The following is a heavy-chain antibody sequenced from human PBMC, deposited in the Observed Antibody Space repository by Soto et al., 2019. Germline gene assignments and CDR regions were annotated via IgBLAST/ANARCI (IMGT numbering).Heavy chain of an antibody. J-gene: IGHJ5*02. Sequence: QVQLQESGPGLVKPSQTLSLTCTVSGGSISSGGYYWSWIRQHPGKGPEWIGYSYYSGSTYYNPSLNSRVTLSVDTSKNQFSLKLSSVTAADTAVYYCARGGGLTTLIVVANWFDPWGQGTLVTVSS. CDR3: ARGGGLTTLIVVANWFDP. V-gene: IGHV4-31*03. CDR1: GGSISSGGYY. CDR2: SYYSGST. D-gene: IGHD3-22*01.